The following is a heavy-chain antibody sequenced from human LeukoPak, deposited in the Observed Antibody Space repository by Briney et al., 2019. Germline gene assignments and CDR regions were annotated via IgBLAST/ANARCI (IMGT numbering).Heavy chain of an antibody. D-gene: IGHD1-14*01. CDR1: GFTFSSYS. J-gene: IGHJ4*02. CDR2: ISSSSSTI. V-gene: IGHV3-48*01. CDR3: ARVPGFRDRFRDY. Sequence: QPGGSLRLSCAASGFTFSSYSMNWVRQAPGKGLEWVSYISSSSSTIYYADSVRGRFTISRDNAKNSLYLQMNSLRAEDTAVYYCARVPGFRDRFRDYWGQGTLVTVSS.